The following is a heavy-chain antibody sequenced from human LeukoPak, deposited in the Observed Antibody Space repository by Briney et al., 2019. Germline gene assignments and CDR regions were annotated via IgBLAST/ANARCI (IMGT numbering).Heavy chain of an antibody. J-gene: IGHJ2*01. CDR2: IYTTGST. D-gene: IGHD6-19*01. V-gene: IGHV4-4*07. CDR3: AREGIAVPSSTGGFDL. Sequence: SETLSLTCSVSAGSICSYYWSWIRQPAGKGLEWIGRIYTTGSTDYNPSLKTRVTMSVDTSKNQFSLKLSSVTAADTAVYYCAREGIAVPSSTGGFDLWGRGTLVSVSS. CDR1: AGSICSYY.